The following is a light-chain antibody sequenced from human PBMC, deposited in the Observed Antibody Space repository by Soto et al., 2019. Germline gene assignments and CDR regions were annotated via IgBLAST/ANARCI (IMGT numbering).Light chain of an antibody. CDR3: TSSAGSNNYV. Sequence: QSALSQPPSASGSPGQSVTISCTGTKNDIGVYDFVSWYQHHPGKAPRLTIYEVVQRPSGVPDRFSGSQSGNPASLTVSGLQAADEADYCCTSSAGSNNYVFGSGTKVTV. CDR1: KNDIGVYDF. V-gene: IGLV2-8*01. CDR2: EVV. J-gene: IGLJ6*01.